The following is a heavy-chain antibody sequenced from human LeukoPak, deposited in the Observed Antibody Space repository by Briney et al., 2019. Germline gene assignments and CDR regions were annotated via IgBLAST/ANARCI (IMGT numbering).Heavy chain of an antibody. V-gene: IGHV4-4*09. CDR3: ARIHYYYDSSGYYSLFDY. CDR2: IYHSGST. Sequence: SETLSLTCTVSGGSLRSYYWSWIRQPPGKGLEWIGYIYHSGSTYYNPSLKSRVTISVDRSKNQFSLKLSSVTAADTAVYYCARIHYYYDSSGYYSLFDYWGQGTLVTVSS. J-gene: IGHJ4*02. D-gene: IGHD3-22*01. CDR1: GGSLRSYY.